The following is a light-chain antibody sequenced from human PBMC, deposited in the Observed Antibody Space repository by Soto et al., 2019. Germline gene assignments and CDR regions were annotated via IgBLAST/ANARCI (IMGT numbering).Light chain of an antibody. J-gene: IGLJ1*01. V-gene: IGLV3-25*02. CDR3: QSSDDTGNYYL. Sequence: SYGLTQTPSVSVSPGQTARSTCGGGELSKQYVYWDQQKPGQAPRLVIYDASEGASALPERFSACSSGTTANLTIPGVRVQDEPAYYCQSSDDTGNYYLFGTGTKVTVL. CDR2: DAS. CDR1: ELSKQY.